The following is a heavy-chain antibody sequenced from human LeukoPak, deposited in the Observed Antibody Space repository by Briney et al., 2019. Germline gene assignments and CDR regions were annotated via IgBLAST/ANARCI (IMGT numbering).Heavy chain of an antibody. D-gene: IGHD3-22*01. Sequence: PSETLSLTCTVSGYSISSGYYWGWIRQPPGKGLEWIGSIYHSGSTYYNPSLKSRVTISLNTSKNQFSLKLSSVTAADTAVYCCARRRITMIAMRAFDIWGQGTMVTVSS. V-gene: IGHV4-38-2*02. CDR1: GYSISSGYY. CDR3: ARRRITMIAMRAFDI. CDR2: IYHSGST. J-gene: IGHJ3*02.